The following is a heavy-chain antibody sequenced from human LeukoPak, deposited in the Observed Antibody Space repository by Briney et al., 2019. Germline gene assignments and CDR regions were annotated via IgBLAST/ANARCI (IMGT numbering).Heavy chain of an antibody. J-gene: IGHJ3*02. CDR3: ARPSSWSAAFDI. CDR1: GGSISSSSYY. CDR2: IYYSGST. Sequence: SETLSLTCTVSGGSISSSSYYWGWIRQPPGKGLEWIGSIYYSGSTYYNPSLKSRVTMSVDTSKNQFSLKLSSVTAVDTAVYYCARPSSWSAAFDIWGQGTMVTVSS. D-gene: IGHD2-2*01. V-gene: IGHV4-39*07.